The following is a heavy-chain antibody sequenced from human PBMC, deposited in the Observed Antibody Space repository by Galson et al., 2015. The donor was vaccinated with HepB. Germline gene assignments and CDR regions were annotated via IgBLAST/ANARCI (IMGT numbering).Heavy chain of an antibody. CDR1: GFAFNFYA. CDR2: LSGSGDNT. V-gene: IGHV3-23*01. D-gene: IGHD6-13*01. Sequence: SLRLSCAASGFAFNFYAFSWVRQAPGKGLEWVSGLSGSGDNTYYADTVKGRFTISRDNSKNTLYLEMKSLRSEDTAIYFCARDKAQTAAGFYYFDLWGQGTLVTVSS. J-gene: IGHJ4*02. CDR3: ARDKAQTAAGFYYFDL.